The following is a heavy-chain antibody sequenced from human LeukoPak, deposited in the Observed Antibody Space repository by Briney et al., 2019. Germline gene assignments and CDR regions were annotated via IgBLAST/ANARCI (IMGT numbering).Heavy chain of an antibody. CDR2: VSWNSGTI. Sequence: PGGSLRLSCAASGFPFDEYAMHWVRQAPGKGLEWVSGVSWNSGTIGYADSVKGRFTISRDNAKNSLYLQMNSLRAEDTAWHYCWGYCSGGSCPKVDYWGQGILVSVSS. CDR3: WGYCSGGSCPKVDY. CDR1: GFPFDEYA. V-gene: IGHV3-9*01. J-gene: IGHJ4*02. D-gene: IGHD2-15*01.